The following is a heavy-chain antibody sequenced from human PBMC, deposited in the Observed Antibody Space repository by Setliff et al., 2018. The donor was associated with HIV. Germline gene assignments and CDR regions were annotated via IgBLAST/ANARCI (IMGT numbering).Heavy chain of an antibody. CDR3: AKRPGYGYPFHI. J-gene: IGHJ6*04. CDR1: GGSISSTTYW. V-gene: IGHV4-39*01. Sequence: PSETLSLTCTVSGGSISSTTYWWGWIRQPPGKGLEWIGTIYYNGNTFYDPSLKSRVTISIDMSKNQFSLKLTSVAAADTAVYYRAKRPGYGYPFHIWGKGTTVTVSS. CDR2: IYYNGNT. D-gene: IGHD5-18*01.